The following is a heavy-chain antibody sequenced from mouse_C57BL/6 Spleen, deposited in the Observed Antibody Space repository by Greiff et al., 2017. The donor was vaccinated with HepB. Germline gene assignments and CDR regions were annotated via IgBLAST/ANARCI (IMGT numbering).Heavy chain of an antibody. CDR1: GYTFPSYW. D-gene: IGHD2-4*01. CDR3: ARSHDDYDASFDY. Sequence: VQLQQSGAELVKPGASVKLSCKASGYTFPSYWMHWVRQRPGRGLEWIGRIDPNSGGTKYNGKFKSKATLTVDKPSSTAYMQLSSLTSEDSSVDYCARSHDDYDASFDYWGQGTTLTVSS. CDR2: IDPNSGGT. J-gene: IGHJ2*01. V-gene: IGHV1-72*01.